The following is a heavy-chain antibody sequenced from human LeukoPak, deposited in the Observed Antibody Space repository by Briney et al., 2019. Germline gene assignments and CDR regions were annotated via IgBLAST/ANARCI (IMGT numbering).Heavy chain of an antibody. D-gene: IGHD2-21*02. V-gene: IGHV3-30*02. CDR2: IGYDGNKR. CDR3: AKDFSPFADCAYTPCGYMDV. J-gene: IGHJ6*03. CDR1: EFDFNSYG. Sequence: GGSLRLSCAASEFDFNSYGMHWVRQAPGQGLEWVAFIGYDGNKRYYTDSVTGRFTISRDNSKNTVSLQMTSLKREDTAVYSCAKDFSPFADCAYTPCGYMDVWGKGTTVIISS.